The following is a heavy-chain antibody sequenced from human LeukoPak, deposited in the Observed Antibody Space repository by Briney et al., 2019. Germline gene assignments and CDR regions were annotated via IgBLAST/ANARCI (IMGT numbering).Heavy chain of an antibody. V-gene: IGHV3-11*01. CDR2: TSPSGGTI. J-gene: IGHJ3*02. CDR1: GFTFSEYY. Sequence: GGSLRLSCAASGFTFSEYYMSWIRQAPGTGLEWLSYTSPSGGTIYYTDSVKGRFTMSRDNAQNALYLEMNSLRAEDTAVYYCAREKKTEWTTGAFDMWGQGTMVIVSS. D-gene: IGHD3-3*01. CDR3: AREKKTEWTTGAFDM.